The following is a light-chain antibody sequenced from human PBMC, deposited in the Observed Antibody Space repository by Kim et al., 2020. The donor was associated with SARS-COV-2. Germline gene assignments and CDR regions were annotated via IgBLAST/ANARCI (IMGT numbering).Light chain of an antibody. V-gene: IGLV2-23*02. J-gene: IGLJ3*02. CDR2: EVT. CDR3: CSFAGSITWV. CDR1: SSDVGSYDF. Sequence: GQSITISGTGASSDVGSYDFVSWYQQHPGKAPKILIYEVTKRPSGVSHRFSGSKSGNTASLTISGLQTEDEADYYCCSFAGSITWVFGGGTQLTVL.